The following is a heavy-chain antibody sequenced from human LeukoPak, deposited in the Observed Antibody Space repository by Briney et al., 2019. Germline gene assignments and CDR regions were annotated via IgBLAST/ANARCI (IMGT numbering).Heavy chain of an antibody. Sequence: SEPLSLTCTVSGGSINDHAWCCIRQPPGRGLEWIGCVYYTGSSEYNASLKSRLTISTDTSNNQLSLKVTSVTAADTAIYSCTRLSRIATAGAYSYHSLDIWGQGTTVTVSS. CDR3: TRLSRIATAGAYSYHSLDI. J-gene: IGHJ6*02. CDR1: GGSINDHA. D-gene: IGHD6-13*01. V-gene: IGHV4-59*11. CDR2: VYYTGSS.